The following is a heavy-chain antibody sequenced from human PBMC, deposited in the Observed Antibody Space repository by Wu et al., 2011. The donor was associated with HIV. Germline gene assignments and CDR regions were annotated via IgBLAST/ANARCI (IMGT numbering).Heavy chain of an antibody. CDR2: IIPMFGTT. J-gene: IGHJ2*01. CDR1: GGTFSSYV. CDR3: ARDGSYGHWYLDL. V-gene: IGHV1-69*15. Sequence: QVQLVQPGAEVKKPGSSVKVSCKASGGTFSSYVINWVRQAPGQGLEWMGRIIPMFGTTNYAQKFQGRVTITADESTSTAYMELSNVRSEDTAVYYCARDGSYGHWYLDLWGRGTLVTVSS. D-gene: IGHD5-18*01.